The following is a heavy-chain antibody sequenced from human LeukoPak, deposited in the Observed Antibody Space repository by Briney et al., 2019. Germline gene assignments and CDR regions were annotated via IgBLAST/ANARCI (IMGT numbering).Heavy chain of an antibody. CDR1: GYTFTSYD. D-gene: IGHD6-13*01. CDR2: INTNTGNP. CDR3: ARDRSSSWYSRKHKDAFDI. Sequence: GASVKVSCKASGYTFTSYDINWVRQAPGQGLEWMGWINTNTGNPTYAQGFTGRFVFSLDTSVSTAYLQISSLKAEDTAVYYCARDRSSSWYSRKHKDAFDIWGQGTMVTVSS. J-gene: IGHJ3*02. V-gene: IGHV7-4-1*02.